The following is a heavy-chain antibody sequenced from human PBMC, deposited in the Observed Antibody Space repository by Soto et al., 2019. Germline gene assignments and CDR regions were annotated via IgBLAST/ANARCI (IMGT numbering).Heavy chain of an antibody. CDR2: ISAYNGNT. Sequence: QGQLVQSGAEVKKGASVKVSCKASGYTFTSFGISWVRQAPGQGLEWMGWISAYNGNTNYAQKVQGRVTMTTDTSASTAYMELRSLRSEDTAVYYCARDSGNLGNWAYFFDYWGQGTLVTVSS. J-gene: IGHJ4*02. CDR1: GYTFTSFG. V-gene: IGHV1-18*01. CDR3: ARDSGNLGNWAYFFDY. D-gene: IGHD7-27*01.